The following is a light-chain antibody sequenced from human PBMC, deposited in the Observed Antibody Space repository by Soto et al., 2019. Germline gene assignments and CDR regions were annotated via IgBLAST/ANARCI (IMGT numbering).Light chain of an antibody. V-gene: IGLV4-69*01. CDR3: QTWGTDIVV. Sequence: QPVLTQSPSASASLGASVKLTCTLSSGHSTYAIAWHQQQPEKGPRYLMKLNSDDRHYKGDGISDRFSGSSSGAERYLTISSLQSADEADYYCQTWGTDIVVFGGGTKLTVL. J-gene: IGLJ2*01. CDR1: SGHSTYA. CDR2: LNSDDRH.